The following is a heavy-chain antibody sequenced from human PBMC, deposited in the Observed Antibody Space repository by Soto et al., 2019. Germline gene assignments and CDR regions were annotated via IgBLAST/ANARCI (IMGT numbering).Heavy chain of an antibody. V-gene: IGHV3-15*07. CDR3: TTGDYYDSSGYYYDY. Sequence: GGSLRLSCAASGFTFSNAWMNWVRQAPGKGLEWVGRIKSKTDGGTTDYAAPVKGRFTISRDDSKNTLYLQMNSLKTEDTAVYYCTTGDYYDSSGYYYDYWGQGTLVTVSS. CDR1: GFTFSNAW. CDR2: IKSKTDGGTT. J-gene: IGHJ4*02. D-gene: IGHD3-22*01.